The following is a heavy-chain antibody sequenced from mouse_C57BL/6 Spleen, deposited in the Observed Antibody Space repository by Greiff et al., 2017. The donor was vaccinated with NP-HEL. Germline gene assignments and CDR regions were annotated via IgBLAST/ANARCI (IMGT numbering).Heavy chain of an antibody. D-gene: IGHD3-3*01. CDR2: IDPSDSYT. CDR1: GYTFTSYW. V-gene: IGHV1-69*01. CDR3: ARRSPRGYYAMDY. J-gene: IGHJ4*01. Sequence: VQLQQSGAELVMPGASVKLSCKASGYTFTSYWMHWVKQRPGQGLEWIGEIDPSDSYTNYNQKFKGKSTLTVDKSSRTAYMQLSSLTSEDSAVYYCARRSPRGYYAMDYWGQGTSVTVSS.